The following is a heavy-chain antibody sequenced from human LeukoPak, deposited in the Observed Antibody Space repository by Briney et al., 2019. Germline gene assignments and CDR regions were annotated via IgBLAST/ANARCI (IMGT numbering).Heavy chain of an antibody. CDR2: INSDGITT. V-gene: IGHV3-74*01. Sequence: GGSLRLSCAASGFTFSNYWMHWVRQAPGKGLVWVSRINSDGITTSYADSVKGRFTISRDNAKNTLYLQMNSLGAEDTAVYNCAREQCTNGVCYLDYWGQGTLVTVSS. D-gene: IGHD2-8*01. CDR3: AREQCTNGVCYLDY. J-gene: IGHJ4*02. CDR1: GFTFSNYW.